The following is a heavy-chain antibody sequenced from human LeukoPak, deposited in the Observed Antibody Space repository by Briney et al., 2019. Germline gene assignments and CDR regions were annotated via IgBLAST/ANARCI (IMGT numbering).Heavy chain of an antibody. CDR1: GFTFSSYE. CDR2: IEQDGSEK. V-gene: IGHV3-7*03. J-gene: IGHJ4*02. D-gene: IGHD6-13*01. Sequence: GGSLRLSCAVSGFTFSSYEMNWVRQAPGKGLEWVANIEQDGSEKYYVDSVKGRFTISRDNAKNSLYLQMNSLRAEDTAVYYCARAPQQLVPGVDYWGQGTLVTVSS. CDR3: ARAPQQLVPGVDY.